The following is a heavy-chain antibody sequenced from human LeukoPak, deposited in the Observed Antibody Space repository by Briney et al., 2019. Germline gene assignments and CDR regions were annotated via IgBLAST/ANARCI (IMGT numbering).Heavy chain of an antibody. CDR3: ATTMHSSSWYYFDY. CDR2: INHSGST. D-gene: IGHD6-13*01. J-gene: IGHJ4*02. Sequence: PSETLSLTCAVYGGSFSGYYWSWIRQPPGKGLEWIGEINHSGSTNYNPSLKSRVTISVDTSKNQFSLKRSSVTAADTAVYYCATTMHSSSWYYFDYWGQGTLVTVSS. CDR1: GGSFSGYY. V-gene: IGHV4-34*01.